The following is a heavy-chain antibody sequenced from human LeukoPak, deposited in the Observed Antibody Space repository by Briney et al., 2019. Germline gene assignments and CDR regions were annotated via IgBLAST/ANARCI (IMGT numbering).Heavy chain of an antibody. CDR3: ARVGSGSYIDY. CDR1: GFTFSSYW. V-gene: IGHV3-7*03. CDR2: IKQDGSEK. J-gene: IGHJ4*02. D-gene: IGHD1-26*01. Sequence: PGGSLRLSCAASGFTFSSYWMSWVRQAPGMGLEWVANIKQDGSEKYYVDSVKGRFTISRDNAKNSLYLQMNSLRAEDTAVYYCARVGSGSYIDYWGQGTLVTVSS.